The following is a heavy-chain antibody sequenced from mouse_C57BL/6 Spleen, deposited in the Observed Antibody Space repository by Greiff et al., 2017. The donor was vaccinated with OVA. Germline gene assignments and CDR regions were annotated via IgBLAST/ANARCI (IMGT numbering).Heavy chain of an antibody. Sequence: VQLQQSGAELVRPGASVKLSCTASGFNIKDYYMHWVKQRPEQGLEWIGRIDPEDGDTEYAPKFQGKATMTADTSSNTAYLTLSSLTSEDTAVYYCTTDYYGSSSFDVWGTGTTVTVSS. CDR1: GFNIKDYY. D-gene: IGHD1-1*01. J-gene: IGHJ1*03. V-gene: IGHV14-1*01. CDR2: IDPEDGDT. CDR3: TTDYYGSSSFDV.